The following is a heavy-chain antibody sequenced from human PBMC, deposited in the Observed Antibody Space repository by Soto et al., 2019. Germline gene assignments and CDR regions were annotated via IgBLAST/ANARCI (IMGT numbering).Heavy chain of an antibody. CDR3: ARGDTPLARRATDF. CDR2: IWYDGRNK. J-gene: IGHJ4*02. D-gene: IGHD5-18*01. CDR1: GFTFSSYD. V-gene: IGHV3-33*01. Sequence: GGSLRLSCAASGFTFSSYDMHWVRQAPGKGLEWVAVIWYDGRNKYHADSVKGRFTISRDSSKNTLYLQMNSLRAEDTAVYYCARGDTPLARRATDFSGQGTLGTVSS.